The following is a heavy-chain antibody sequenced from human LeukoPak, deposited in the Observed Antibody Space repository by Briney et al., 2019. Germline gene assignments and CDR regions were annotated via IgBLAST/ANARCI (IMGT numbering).Heavy chain of an antibody. V-gene: IGHV6-1*01. CDR1: GDSVSNKNTA. J-gene: IGHJ6*02. D-gene: IGHD3-10*01. CDR2: TYYRSKWYN. CDR3: ARVRRVANNYYYYGMDV. Sequence: QTLSLTCAISGDSVSNKNTAWNWIRQSPSRGLEWLGRTYYRSKWYNDYAVSVKSRITINPDTSKNQFSLQLNSVTPEDTAVYYCARVRRVANNYYYYGMDVWGQGTTVTVSS.